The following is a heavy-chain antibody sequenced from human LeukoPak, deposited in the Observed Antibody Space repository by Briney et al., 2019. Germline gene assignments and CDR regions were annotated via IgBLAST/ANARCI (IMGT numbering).Heavy chain of an antibody. CDR1: GFTSSSYA. Sequence: PGGSLRLSCAASGFTSSSYAMNWVRQAPGKGLEWVSSISRGSDHIFYADSMKGRFTSSRDNAKNSLYLQMNSLGAEDTAVYYCARPYDTRGYFPDYWGQGTLVTVSS. CDR3: ARPYDTRGYFPDY. CDR2: ISRGSDHI. V-gene: IGHV3-21*01. D-gene: IGHD3-22*01. J-gene: IGHJ4*02.